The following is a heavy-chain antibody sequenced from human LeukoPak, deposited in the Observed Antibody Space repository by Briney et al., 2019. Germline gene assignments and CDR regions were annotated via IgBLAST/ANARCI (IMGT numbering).Heavy chain of an antibody. CDR3: ARLAPGSQYKYFDY. Sequence: SETLSLTCTVSGGSISSYYWSWIRQPPGKGLEWIGEINHSGSTNYNPSLKSRVTISVDTSKNQFSLKLSSVTAADTAVYYCARLAPGSQYKYFDYWGQGTLVTVSS. CDR1: GGSISSYY. J-gene: IGHJ4*02. CDR2: INHSGST. V-gene: IGHV4-34*01. D-gene: IGHD1-26*01.